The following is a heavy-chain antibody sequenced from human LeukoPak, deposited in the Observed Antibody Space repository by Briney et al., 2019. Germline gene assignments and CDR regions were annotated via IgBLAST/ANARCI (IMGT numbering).Heavy chain of an antibody. D-gene: IGHD6-19*01. J-gene: IGHJ3*02. CDR3: AREYSSGWYSRAFDI. CDR2: IYYSGST. V-gene: IGHV4-59*01. Sequence: PSETLSLTCAVSGGSTSSYYWSWIRQPPGKGLEWIGYIYYSGSTNYNPSLKSRVTISVDTSKNQFSLKLSSVTAADTAVYYCAREYSSGWYSRAFDIWGQGTMVTVSS. CDR1: GGSTSSYY.